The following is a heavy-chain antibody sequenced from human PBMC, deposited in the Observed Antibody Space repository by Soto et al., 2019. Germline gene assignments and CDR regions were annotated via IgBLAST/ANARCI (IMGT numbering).Heavy chain of an antibody. V-gene: IGHV1-69*13. Sequence: ASVKVSCKASGGTFSSYAISWVRQAPGQGLEWMGGIIPIFGTANYAQKVQVRVTITADESTSTAYMELSSLRSEDTAVYYCTRSSETVMVTPDYCGEGTLVTVS. CDR2: IIPIFGTA. CDR3: TRSSETVMVTPDY. J-gene: IGHJ4*02. D-gene: IGHD5-18*01. CDR1: GGTFSSYA.